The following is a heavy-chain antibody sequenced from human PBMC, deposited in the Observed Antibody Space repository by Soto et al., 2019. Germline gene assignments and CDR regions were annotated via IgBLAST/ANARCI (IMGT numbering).Heavy chain of an antibody. CDR3: AKNDVSSGWYTPGYYYYYGMDV. CDR2: ISYDGSNK. V-gene: IGHV3-30*18. Sequence: GGPQRHYCTASGCTFISYGVHWVRQAPGKGLEWVSFISYDGSNKYYADSVEGRFTISRDNSKNTLYLQMNSLRAEDTAVYYCAKNDVSSGWYTPGYYYYYGMDVWGQGTTVTVSS. D-gene: IGHD6-19*01. CDR1: GCTFISYG. J-gene: IGHJ6*02.